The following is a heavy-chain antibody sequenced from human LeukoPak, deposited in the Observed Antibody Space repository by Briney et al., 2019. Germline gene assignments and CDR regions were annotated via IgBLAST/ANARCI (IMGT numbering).Heavy chain of an antibody. CDR2: VNPDSGAT. J-gene: IGHJ5*02. V-gene: IGHV1-2*02. CDR3: ARDFAAVGSHNWFDP. Sequence: GSVKVSCKASGYSLTGYYIHWVRQAPGQGLEWMGWVNPDSGATRSAQKFQGRVTVTRDTSISTAFMELSSLTSDDTAVYYCARDFAAVGSHNWFDPWGQGTLVTVSS. CDR1: GYSLTGYY. D-gene: IGHD6-19*01.